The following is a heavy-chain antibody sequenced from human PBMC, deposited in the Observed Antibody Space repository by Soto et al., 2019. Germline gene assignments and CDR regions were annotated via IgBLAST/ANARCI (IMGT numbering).Heavy chain of an antibody. D-gene: IGHD3-22*01. V-gene: IGHV3-48*03. CDR3: ARSPLDSSGYYFLFDY. J-gene: IGHJ4*02. Sequence: PGGSLRLSCAASGFTFSSYEMNWVRQAPGKGLEWVSYISSSGSTIYYADSVKGRFTISRDNAKNSLYLQMNSLRAEDTAVYYCARSPLDSSGYYFLFDYWGQGTLVTVSS. CDR1: GFTFSSYE. CDR2: ISSSGSTI.